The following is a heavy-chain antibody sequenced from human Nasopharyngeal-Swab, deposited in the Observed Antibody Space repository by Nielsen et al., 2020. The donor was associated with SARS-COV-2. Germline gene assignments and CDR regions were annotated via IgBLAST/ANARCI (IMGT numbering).Heavy chain of an antibody. D-gene: IGHD6-19*01. J-gene: IGHJ6*02. Sequence: ASVKVSCKASGYTFSSYGITWVRQAPGQGLEWMGWISGYIGDTNYAQKLQGRVTMTTDTSTSTAYMELGNLRSDDTAVYYCHVDRVSGSEDSYYFHAMDVWGQGTTVTVSS. CDR3: HVDRVSGSEDSYYFHAMDV. CDR2: ISGYIGDT. CDR1: GYTFSSYG. V-gene: IGHV1-18*01.